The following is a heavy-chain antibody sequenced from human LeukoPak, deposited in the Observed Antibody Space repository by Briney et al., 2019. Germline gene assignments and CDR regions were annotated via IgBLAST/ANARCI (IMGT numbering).Heavy chain of an antibody. Sequence: SETLSPTCTVSGGSISSSSYYWGWIRQPPGKGLEWIGIIYHSGSTYYNPSLKSRVTMSLDTSKSQFSLNLSSVTAADTAVYYCATSPAVYYYYYIDVWGKGTRVTVSS. CDR1: GGSISSSSYY. V-gene: IGHV4-39*07. CDR2: IYHSGST. CDR3: ATSPAVYYYYYIDV. J-gene: IGHJ6*03.